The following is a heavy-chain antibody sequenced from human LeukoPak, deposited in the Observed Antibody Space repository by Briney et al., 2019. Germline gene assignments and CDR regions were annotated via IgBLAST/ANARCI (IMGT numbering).Heavy chain of an antibody. CDR2: INPNSGGT. D-gene: IGHD2-2*01. Sequence: ASVKVSCKASGYTFTGYYMHWVRQAPGQGLEWMGWINPNSGGTNYAQKFQGRVTMTRDTSISTAYMELSRLTSDDTALYYCARDGKDIVVVPAAMGNYYYYYMDVWGKGTTVTISS. V-gene: IGHV1-2*02. CDR3: ARDGKDIVVVPAAMGNYYYYYMDV. J-gene: IGHJ6*03. CDR1: GYTFTGYY.